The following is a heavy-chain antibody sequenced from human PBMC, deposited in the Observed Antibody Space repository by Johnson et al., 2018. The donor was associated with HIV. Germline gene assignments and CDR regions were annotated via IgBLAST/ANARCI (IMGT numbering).Heavy chain of an antibody. CDR1: GFTFSDYY. V-gene: IGHV3-11*01. D-gene: IGHD3-3*01. J-gene: IGHJ3*02. Sequence: QVQLVESGGGLVQPGGSLRLSCAASGFTFSDYYMSWIRQAPGKGLEWVSYISSSGSTIYYADSVKGRFTISRDNAKNSLYLQMNSLRAEDTAVYYCAKSPRFTIFGSDAFDIWGQGTMVTVSS. CDR3: AKSPRFTIFGSDAFDI. CDR2: ISSSGSTI.